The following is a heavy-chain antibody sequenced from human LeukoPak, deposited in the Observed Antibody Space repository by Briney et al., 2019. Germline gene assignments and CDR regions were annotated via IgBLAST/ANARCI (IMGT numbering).Heavy chain of an antibody. CDR2: INWNGGST. J-gene: IGHJ4*02. V-gene: IGHV3-20*04. Sequence: PGGSLRLSCAASGFTFDDYGMSWVRQAPGKGLEWVSGINWNGGSTGYADSVKGRFTISRANAKNSLYLQMNSLRAEDTALYYCARYYYDSSGYYGAFDYWGQGTLVTVSS. D-gene: IGHD3-22*01. CDR1: GFTFDDYG. CDR3: ARYYYDSSGYYGAFDY.